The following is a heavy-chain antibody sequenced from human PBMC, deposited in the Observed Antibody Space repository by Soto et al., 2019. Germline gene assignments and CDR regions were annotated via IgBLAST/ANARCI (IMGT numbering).Heavy chain of an antibody. D-gene: IGHD3-10*01. J-gene: IGHJ4*02. V-gene: IGHV3-21*01. CDR3: VRDGSGSDYANLDF. CDR1: GFTLSSYS. Sequence: EVQLVESGGGPVKPGGSLRLSCAVSGFTLSSYSMNWVRQAPGKGLEWVSSSSSSDTYKYYADSVKGRFTISRDNAKNSVYLQMNSLRVEDTAVYYCVRDGSGSDYANLDFWGQGTLVTVSS. CDR2: SSSSDTYK.